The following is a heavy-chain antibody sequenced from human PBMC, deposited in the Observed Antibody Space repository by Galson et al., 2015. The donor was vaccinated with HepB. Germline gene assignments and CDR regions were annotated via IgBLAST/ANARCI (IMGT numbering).Heavy chain of an antibody. J-gene: IGHJ4*02. CDR1: GYSFTNYW. CDR2: IYPGDSDT. Sequence: QSGAEVKKPGESPKISCKGSGYSFTNYWIGWVRQMPGKGLEWMGIIYPGDSDTRYSPSFQGQVTISADKSINTAYLQWSSLRASGTAIYYCARRRGGGGQVGATDFDYWGQGTLVIVSS. D-gene: IGHD1-26*01. CDR3: ARRRGGGGQVGATDFDY. V-gene: IGHV5-51*01.